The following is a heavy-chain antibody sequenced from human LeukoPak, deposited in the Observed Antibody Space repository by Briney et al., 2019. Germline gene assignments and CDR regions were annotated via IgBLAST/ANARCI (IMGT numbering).Heavy chain of an antibody. CDR2: IRYDGSNK. J-gene: IGHJ5*02. D-gene: IGHD6-19*01. V-gene: IGHV3-30*02. CDR3: ASQSSGWYLA. Sequence: GGSLRLSCAASGFTFSSYGMHWVRQAPGKGLEGAAFIRYDGSNKYYEDFVKGRFTISKDNAKKSLYLQMNSLRAEDTAVYYCASQSSGWYLAWGQGTLVTVSS. CDR1: GFTFSSYG.